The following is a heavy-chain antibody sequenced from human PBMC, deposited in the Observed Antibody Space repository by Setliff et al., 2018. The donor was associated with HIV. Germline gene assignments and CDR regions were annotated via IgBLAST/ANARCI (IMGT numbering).Heavy chain of an antibody. D-gene: IGHD3-10*01. Sequence: PSETLSLTCAVYGGSFSGYYWSLIRQPPGKGLEWIGCISTSGSTNYNPSLKSRVTLSIDMSKNQFSLKMSSVTAADTAVYYCTRQGGYNSPLMVWGQGKLVTVSS. J-gene: IGHJ4*02. CDR3: TRQGGYNSPLMV. CDR1: GGSFSGYY. CDR2: ISTSGST. V-gene: IGHV4-4*09.